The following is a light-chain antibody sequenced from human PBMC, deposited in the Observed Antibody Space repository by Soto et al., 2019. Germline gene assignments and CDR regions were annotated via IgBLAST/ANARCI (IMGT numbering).Light chain of an antibody. Sequence: QSALTQPPSASGSFGQSVTISCTGTSSDVGGYNYVSWYQQHPGKATKLMIYEVSERPSGVPDRFSGSKSGNTASLTVSELQADDEADYYCSSYSGTNYHYVFGTGTKVTVL. CDR2: EVS. J-gene: IGLJ1*01. CDR3: SSYSGTNYHYV. CDR1: SSDVGGYNY. V-gene: IGLV2-8*01.